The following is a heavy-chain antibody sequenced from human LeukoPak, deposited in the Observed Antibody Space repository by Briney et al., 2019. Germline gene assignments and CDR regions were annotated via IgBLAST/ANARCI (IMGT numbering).Heavy chain of an antibody. V-gene: IGHV4-39*07. CDR1: GGSISSSSYY. Sequence: SETLSLTCTVSGGSISSSSYYWGWIRQPPGKGLEWIGSIYYSGSTYYNPSLKSRVTISVDTSKNQFSLKLSSVTAADTAVYYCARDGYSYGGNDAFDIWGQGTMVTVSS. D-gene: IGHD5-18*01. J-gene: IGHJ3*02. CDR3: ARDGYSYGGNDAFDI. CDR2: IYYSGST.